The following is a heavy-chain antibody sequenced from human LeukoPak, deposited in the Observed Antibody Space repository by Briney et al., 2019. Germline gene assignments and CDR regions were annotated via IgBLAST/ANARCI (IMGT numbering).Heavy chain of an antibody. CDR3: AKDIHYFQSDY. Sequence: GGSLRLSCAASGFTFDDYAMHWVRQAPGKGLEWVSGISWNSGSIGYADSVKGRFTISRDNAKNSLYLQMNSLTAEDTAVYFCAKDIHYFQSDYWGQGTLVTVSS. CDR1: GFTFDDYA. CDR2: ISWNSGSI. D-gene: IGHD3-10*01. V-gene: IGHV3-9*01. J-gene: IGHJ4*02.